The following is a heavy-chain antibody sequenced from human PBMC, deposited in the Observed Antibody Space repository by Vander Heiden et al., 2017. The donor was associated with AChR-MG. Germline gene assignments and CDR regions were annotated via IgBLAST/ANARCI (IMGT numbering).Heavy chain of an antibody. Sequence: QLQLRESGSGLVKPSQTLSLTCAVSGGSISRGVYSGSWLRQPPGKGLEWIWYIYHSGTTYYNPPLKSRVTISVDRSKNQFSLKLSSVTAADTAVYYCARDRITMVRGVILDRYFDYWGQGTLVTVSS. V-gene: IGHV4-30-2*01. D-gene: IGHD3-10*01. CDR3: ARDRITMVRGVILDRYFDY. CDR1: GGSISRGVYS. J-gene: IGHJ4*02. CDR2: IYHSGTT.